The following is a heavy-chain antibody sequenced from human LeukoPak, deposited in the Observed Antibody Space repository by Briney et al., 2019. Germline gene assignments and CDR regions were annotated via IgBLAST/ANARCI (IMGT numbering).Heavy chain of an antibody. CDR2: IRSSGSTI. Sequence: GGSLRLSCAASGFTFSSYEMNWVRQAPGKGLEWVSYIRSSGSTIYYADSVKGRFTISRDNAKNSLHLQMNSLRAEDTAVYYCARGGYGEWLVDYWGQGTLVTVSS. CDR1: GFTFSSYE. V-gene: IGHV3-48*03. D-gene: IGHD6-19*01. CDR3: ARGGYGEWLVDY. J-gene: IGHJ4*02.